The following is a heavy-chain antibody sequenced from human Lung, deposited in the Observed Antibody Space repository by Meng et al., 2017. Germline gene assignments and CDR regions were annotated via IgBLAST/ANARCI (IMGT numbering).Heavy chain of an antibody. CDR2: INHSGST. CDR1: GGSFSDYY. CDR3: ARGPTTMAHDFDY. J-gene: IGHJ4*02. Sequence: QEQLQKWGPGLLKPWETLSLPCVVSGGSFSDYYWSWIRQPPGKGLEWIGEINHSGSTNYNPSLESRATISVDTSQNNLSLKLSSVTAADSAVYYCARGPTTMAHDFDYWGQGTLVTVSS. V-gene: IGHV4-34*01. D-gene: IGHD4-11*01.